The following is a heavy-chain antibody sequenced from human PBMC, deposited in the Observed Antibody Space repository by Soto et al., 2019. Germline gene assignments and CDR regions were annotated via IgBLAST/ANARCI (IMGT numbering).Heavy chain of an antibody. V-gene: IGHV3-48*01. J-gene: IGHJ4*01. CDR2: ISISSGTI. CDR1: GFTLSDYS. CDR3: ARDTRFCFDN. Sequence: GGSLRLSCGASGFTLSDYSMNWVRQAPGKGLEWISYISISSGTIHYADSVKGRFTISRDNAKNSLYLQMDSLRVEDTAVYYCARDTRFCFDNWGLGSLVTVSS. D-gene: IGHD3-10*02.